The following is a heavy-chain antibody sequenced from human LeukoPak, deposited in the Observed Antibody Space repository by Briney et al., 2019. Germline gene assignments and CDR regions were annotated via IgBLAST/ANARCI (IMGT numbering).Heavy chain of an antibody. CDR2: INEGSSVI. V-gene: IGHV3-48*01. Sequence: GPLRLSCAASGFTFSIYSMTWVRQTPGKELEWFSYINEGSSVIYYAVSVEGRFTISRDKANNPLYLQMNTLRADDTAVYYCARGFGTSWFYSWGQGNLVTVSS. D-gene: IGHD6-13*01. CDR1: GFTFSIYS. CDR3: ARGFGTSWFYS. J-gene: IGHJ5*02.